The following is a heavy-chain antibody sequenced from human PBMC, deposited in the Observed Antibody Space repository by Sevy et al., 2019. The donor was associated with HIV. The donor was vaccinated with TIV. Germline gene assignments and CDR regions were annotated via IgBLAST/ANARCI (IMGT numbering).Heavy chain of an antibody. Sequence: GESLKISCKGSGFRFTNYWIGWVRQMPGRGLEWVGIIYPGYSDTRYSPSFQGQVTISADKCISTAYLQWSSLKASDTAMYYCARQSRDSSGYTDYWGQGTLVTVSS. CDR3: ARQSRDSSGYTDY. D-gene: IGHD6-19*01. CDR1: GFRFTNYW. J-gene: IGHJ4*02. CDR2: IYPGYSDT. V-gene: IGHV5-51*01.